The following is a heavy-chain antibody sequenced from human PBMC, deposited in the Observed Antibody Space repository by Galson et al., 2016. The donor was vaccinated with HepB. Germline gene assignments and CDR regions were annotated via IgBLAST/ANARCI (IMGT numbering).Heavy chain of an antibody. CDR2: INSDGTST. D-gene: IGHD4-11*01. V-gene: IGHV3-74*01. CDR1: GFTFSSYW. J-gene: IGHJ4*02. Sequence: SLRLSCAASGFTFSSYWMHWVRQGPGKGLVWVSLINSDGTSTSYADSVKDRFTVSRDNAKKSLFLQMSSLRTDDTAFYYCVKDIEVGPGPLTKYDLDFWGRGTLVTVSA. CDR3: VKDIEVGPGPLTKYDLDF.